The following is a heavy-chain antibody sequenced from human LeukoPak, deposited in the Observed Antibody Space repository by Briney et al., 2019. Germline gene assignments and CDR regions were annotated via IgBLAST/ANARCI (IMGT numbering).Heavy chain of an antibody. D-gene: IGHD2-2*01. J-gene: IGHJ5*02. CDR2: MSAYNGNT. V-gene: IGHV1-18*01. Sequence: GASVMVSCKASGYTFTNYGLSWVRQAPGQGLQWVGWMSAYNGNTNYAQKLQDRVTLTMDRSTSTAYMELRSLRSDDTAVYYCAKDGEYQLLSLNNYGDRNWFDPGGQGTLVTVSS. CDR1: GYTFTNYG. CDR3: AKDGEYQLLSLNNYGDRNWFDP.